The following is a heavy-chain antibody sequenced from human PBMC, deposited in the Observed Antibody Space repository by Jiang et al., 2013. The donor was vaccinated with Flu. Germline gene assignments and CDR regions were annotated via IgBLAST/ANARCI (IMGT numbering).Heavy chain of an antibody. V-gene: IGHV5-51*03. D-gene: IGHD2-2*01. CDR1: GYSFTNHW. CDR2: IYPGNSDT. CDR3: ARRMGCDTTSCLFDY. J-gene: IGHJ4*02. Sequence: VQLVESGAEVKKPGESLKISCKGSGYSFTNHWIGWVRQMPGKGLEWMAIIYPGNSDTRYSPSFQGQVTISADMSINTAYLQWSSLKASDTALYYCARRMGCDTTSCLFDYWDQGILVTVSS.